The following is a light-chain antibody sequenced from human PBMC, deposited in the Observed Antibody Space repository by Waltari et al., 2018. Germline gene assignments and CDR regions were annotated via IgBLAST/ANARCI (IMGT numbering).Light chain of an antibody. J-gene: IGLJ2*01. CDR2: DVR. CDR3: SSYISSSTLEL. V-gene: IGLV2-14*03. CDR1: SSDVGGYNY. Sequence: QSALTQPASVSGSPGQSITISCTGTSSDVGGYNYVSWYQQHPGKAHKLMIYDVRNRPSGVSNRFSGSKSGNTASLTISGLQAEDEADYYCSSYISSSTLELFGGGTSLTVL.